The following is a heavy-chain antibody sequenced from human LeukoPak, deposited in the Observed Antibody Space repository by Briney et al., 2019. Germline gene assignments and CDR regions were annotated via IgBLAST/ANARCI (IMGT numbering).Heavy chain of an antibody. CDR1: GYTFTGYY. D-gene: IGHD5-18*01. CDR2: INPNSGDT. CDR3: ARDRSPAPGRSYGRGHFDY. V-gene: IGHV1-2*02. J-gene: IGHJ4*02. Sequence: ASVKVSCKASGYTFTGYYMHWVRQAPGQGLEWMGWINPNSGDTNYAQKFQGRVTMTRDASINTAYMELSRLRSDDTAVYYCARDRSPAPGRSYGRGHFDYWGQGTLVTVSS.